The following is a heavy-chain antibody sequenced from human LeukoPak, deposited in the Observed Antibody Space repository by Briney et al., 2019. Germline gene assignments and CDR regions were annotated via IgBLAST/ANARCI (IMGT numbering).Heavy chain of an antibody. CDR3: ARVLHKRNYDSSDYYGS. CDR2: ISSSSSYI. V-gene: IGHV3-21*01. J-gene: IGHJ5*02. CDR1: GFTFSSYS. D-gene: IGHD3-22*01. Sequence: GGSLRLSCAASGFTFSSYSMNWVRQAPGKGLEWVSSISSSSSYIYYADSVKGRFTISRDNAKNSLYLQMNSLRAEDTAVYYCARVLHKRNYDSSDYYGSWGQGTLVTVSS.